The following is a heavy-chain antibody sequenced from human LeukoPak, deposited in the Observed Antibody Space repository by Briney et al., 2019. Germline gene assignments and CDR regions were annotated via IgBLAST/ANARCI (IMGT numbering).Heavy chain of an antibody. CDR1: GGSISSSSYY. V-gene: IGHV4-39*07. D-gene: IGHD3-10*01. CDR2: VDHSGNT. CDR3: ARRGSGSFKKHYPD. Sequence: RTSETLSLTCTVSGGSISSSSYYWGWIRQPPGKGLEWIGEVDHSGNTYYNPSLQSRVTISVDSSKNQFSLRLSSVAAADTAVYYCARRGSGSFKKHYPDWGQGTLVTVSS. J-gene: IGHJ1*01.